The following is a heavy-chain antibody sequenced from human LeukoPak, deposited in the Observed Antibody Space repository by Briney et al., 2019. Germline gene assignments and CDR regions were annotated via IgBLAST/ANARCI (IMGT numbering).Heavy chain of an antibody. CDR3: ATDFGCSGGSCYSGKKNYYYGMDV. V-gene: IGHV1-2*02. CDR1: GYTFTGYY. J-gene: IGHJ6*02. D-gene: IGHD2-15*01. CDR2: INPNSGGT. Sequence: ASVKVSCKASGYTFTGYYMHWVRQAPGQGLEWMGWINPNSGGTNYAQKFQGRVTMTEDTSTDTAYMELSSLRSEDTAVYYCATDFGCSGGSCYSGKKNYYYGMDVWGQGTTVTVSS.